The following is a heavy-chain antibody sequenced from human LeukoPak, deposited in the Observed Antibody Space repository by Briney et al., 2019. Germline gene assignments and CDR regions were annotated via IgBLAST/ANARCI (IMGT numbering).Heavy chain of an antibody. CDR3: ARDLTSSWYRGGVPGDY. Sequence: GGSLRLSCAASGFTFSSYSMNWVRQAPGKGLEWISYIGNTGSTTYYADSVRGRFTISRDNAKNSLYLQVNTLTAEDTAVYYCARDLTSSWYRGGVPGDYWGQGTLVTVSS. CDR1: GFTFSSYS. J-gene: IGHJ4*02. D-gene: IGHD6-13*01. CDR2: IGNTGSTT. V-gene: IGHV3-48*01.